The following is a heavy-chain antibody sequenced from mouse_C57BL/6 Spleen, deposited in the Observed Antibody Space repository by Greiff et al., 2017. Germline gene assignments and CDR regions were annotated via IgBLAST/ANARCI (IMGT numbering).Heavy chain of an antibody. V-gene: IGHV1-69*01. Sequence: QVHVKQPGAELVMPGASVKLSCKASGYTFTSYWMHWVKQRPGQGLEWIGEIDPSDSYTNYNQKFKGKSTLTVDKSSSTAYMQLSSLTSEDSAVYYCAIYGNYDFWGQGTTLTVSS. J-gene: IGHJ2*01. CDR1: GYTFTSYW. D-gene: IGHD2-1*01. CDR3: AIYGNYDF. CDR2: IDPSDSYT.